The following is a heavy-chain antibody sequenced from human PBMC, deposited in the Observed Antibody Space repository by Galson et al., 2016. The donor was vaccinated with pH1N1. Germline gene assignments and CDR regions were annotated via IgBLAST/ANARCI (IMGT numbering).Heavy chain of an antibody. Sequence: SVKVTCKASGYTFTSYDINWVRQATGQGLEWMGWMNPNSGNTGYAQKFQGRVTMTRNISISTAYMELSSLRSEDTAVYYCARSGGYGENFDYWGQGTLVTVSS. CDR3: ARSGGYGENFDY. D-gene: IGHD4-17*01. CDR2: MNPNSGNT. V-gene: IGHV1-8*01. J-gene: IGHJ4*02. CDR1: GYTFTSYD.